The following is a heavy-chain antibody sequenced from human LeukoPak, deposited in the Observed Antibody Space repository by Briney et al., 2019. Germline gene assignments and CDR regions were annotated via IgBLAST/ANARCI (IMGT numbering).Heavy chain of an antibody. V-gene: IGHV4-4*07. CDR1: GDSISNYY. D-gene: IGHD3-22*01. CDR2: IYGSGSS. CDR3: ARCLNTYYYDNSGYSPELYYMDV. Sequence: PSETLSLTCTVSGDSISNYYWSWVRQPAGKGLEWIGRIYGSGSSNYNPSLKSRITMSVDTSKNQFSLKLSSVTAADTAVYYCARCLNTYYYDNSGYSPELYYMDVWGKGTTVIVSS. J-gene: IGHJ6*03.